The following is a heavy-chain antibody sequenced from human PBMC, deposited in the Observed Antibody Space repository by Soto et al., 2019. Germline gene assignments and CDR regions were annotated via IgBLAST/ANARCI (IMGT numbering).Heavy chain of an antibody. Sequence: QVQLQESGPGLVKPSQTLSLTCTVAGGSISSGGYYWSWIRQHPGKGLEWIGYIYYSGSTYYNPSLKGRVTIPVDTSKNQFSLKLSSVTAADTAVYYCARAYAYYYDSNGDAFDIWGQGTMVTVSS. CDR2: IYYSGST. CDR3: ARAYAYYYDSNGDAFDI. J-gene: IGHJ3*02. CDR1: GGSISSGGYY. D-gene: IGHD3-22*01. V-gene: IGHV4-31*03.